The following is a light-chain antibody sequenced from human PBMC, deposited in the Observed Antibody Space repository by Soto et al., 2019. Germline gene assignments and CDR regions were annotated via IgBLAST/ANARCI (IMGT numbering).Light chain of an antibody. Sequence: AIQLTQSPSSLSASVGDRVTITCRASQGIGSSLAWYQQKPGKPPRVLIYSTSTLSNGVPSRFSGSGSGTDFSLTISSLQPEDFVTYFCQQVNTFPFTFSGGTRVDIK. CDR1: QGIGSS. V-gene: IGKV1-13*02. J-gene: IGKJ4*01. CDR2: STS. CDR3: QQVNTFPFT.